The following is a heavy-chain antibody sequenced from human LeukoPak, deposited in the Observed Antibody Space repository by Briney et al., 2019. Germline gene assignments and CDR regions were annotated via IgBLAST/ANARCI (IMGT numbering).Heavy chain of an antibody. CDR1: GFILSDHY. D-gene: IGHD3-10*01. CDR3: TTVLRYYSGSYSDY. CDR2: IKSKTDGGTI. V-gene: IGHV3-15*01. Sequence: GGSLRLSCAASGFILSDHYMDWVRQAPGKGLEWVGRIKSKTDGGTIDYAAPVKGRFTISRDDSKNTLYLQMNSLKTEDTAVYYCTTVLRYYSGSYSDYWGQGTLVTVSS. J-gene: IGHJ4*02.